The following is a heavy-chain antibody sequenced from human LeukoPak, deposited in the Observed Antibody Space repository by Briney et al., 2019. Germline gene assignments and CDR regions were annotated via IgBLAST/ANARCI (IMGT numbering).Heavy chain of an antibody. V-gene: IGHV3-21*01. J-gene: IGHJ4*02. CDR2: ISSSSSCI. CDR1: GFTFSSYW. D-gene: IGHD3-22*01. Sequence: GGSLRLSCAASGFTFSSYWMSWVRQAPGKGLEWVSSISSSSSCIYYADSVKGRFTISRDNAKNSLYLQMNSLRAEDTAVYYCARDLRVAYYDSSPTGYWGQGTLVTVSS. CDR3: ARDLRVAYYDSSPTGY.